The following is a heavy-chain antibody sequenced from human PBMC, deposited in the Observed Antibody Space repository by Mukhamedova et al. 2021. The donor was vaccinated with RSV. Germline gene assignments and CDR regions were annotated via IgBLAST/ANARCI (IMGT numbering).Heavy chain of an antibody. D-gene: IGHD1-26*01. CDR3: ARGLESGKLELLGFDY. Sequence: GKGLEWVAVISYDGSNKYYADSVKGRFTISRDNSKNTLYLQMNSLRAEDTAVYYCARGLESGKLELLGFDYWGQGTLVTVSS. V-gene: IGHV3-30*17. J-gene: IGHJ4*02. CDR2: ISYDGSNK.